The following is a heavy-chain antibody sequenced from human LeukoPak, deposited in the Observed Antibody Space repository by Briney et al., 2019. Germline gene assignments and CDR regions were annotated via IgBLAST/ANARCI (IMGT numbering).Heavy chain of an antibody. CDR3: TRSRFRRLELLYFDY. CDR1: GFTFGDYA. Sequence: GGSLRLSCTASGFTFGDYAMSWFRQAPGKGLEWVGFISSKAYGGTTEYAASVKGRFTISRDDSKSIAYLQMNSLKTEDTAVYYCTRSRFRRLELLYFDYWGQGTLVTVSS. D-gene: IGHD1-7*01. J-gene: IGHJ4*02. CDR2: ISSKAYGGTT. V-gene: IGHV3-49*03.